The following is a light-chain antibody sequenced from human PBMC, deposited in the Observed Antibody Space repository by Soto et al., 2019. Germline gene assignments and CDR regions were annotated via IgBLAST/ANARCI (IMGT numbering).Light chain of an antibody. CDR1: SSDVGSYNL. V-gene: IGLV2-23*01. CDR2: EGS. J-gene: IGLJ2*01. Sequence: QSALTQPASVSGSPGQSITISCTGTSSDVGSYNLVSWYQQHPHKAPKLMIYEGSKRPSGVSNRFSGSKSGNTASLTISGLQADDEADYYCCSYAGSSTYVVFGGGTQLSVL. CDR3: CSYAGSSTYVV.